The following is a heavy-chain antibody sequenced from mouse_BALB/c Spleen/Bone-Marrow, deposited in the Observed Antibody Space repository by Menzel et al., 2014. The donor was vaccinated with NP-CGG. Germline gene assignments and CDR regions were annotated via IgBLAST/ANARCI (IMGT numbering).Heavy chain of an antibody. CDR1: GFNIKDTY. Sequence: VHVKQSGAELVKPGASVKLSCTASGFNIKDTYIHWVKQRPEQGLEWIGRIDPANGNTKYDPKFQGKATITADTSSNTAYLQLSSLTSEDTAVYYCARYYYAMDYWGQGTSVTVSS. CDR3: ARYYYAMDY. J-gene: IGHJ4*01. CDR2: IDPANGNT. V-gene: IGHV14-3*02.